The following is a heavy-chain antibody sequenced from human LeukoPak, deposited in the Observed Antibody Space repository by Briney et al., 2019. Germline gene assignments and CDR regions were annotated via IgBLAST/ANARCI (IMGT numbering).Heavy chain of an antibody. CDR3: ARDDRVEAFDI. J-gene: IGHJ3*02. V-gene: IGHV1-69*13. CDR1: GGTFSSYA. Sequence: RASVKVSCKASGGTFSSYAISWVRQAPGQGLEWMGGIIPIFGTANYAQKFQGRVTITADESTSTAYMELGSLRSEDTAVYYCARDDRVEAFDIWGQGTMVTVSS. CDR2: IIPIFGTA.